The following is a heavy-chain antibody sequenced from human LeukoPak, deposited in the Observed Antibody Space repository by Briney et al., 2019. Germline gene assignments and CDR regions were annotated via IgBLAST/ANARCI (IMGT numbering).Heavy chain of an antibody. CDR1: GFTFSSYA. CDR2: ISYDGSNK. Sequence: GGSLRLSCAASGFTFSSYAMHWVRQAPGKVLEWVAVISYDGSNKYYADSVKGRFTISRDNSKNTLYLQMNRLRAEDTAVYYCARDSRILWFGESSLGNWFDPWGQGTLVTVSS. CDR3: ARDSRILWFGESSLGNWFDP. V-gene: IGHV3-30*04. J-gene: IGHJ5*02. D-gene: IGHD3-10*01.